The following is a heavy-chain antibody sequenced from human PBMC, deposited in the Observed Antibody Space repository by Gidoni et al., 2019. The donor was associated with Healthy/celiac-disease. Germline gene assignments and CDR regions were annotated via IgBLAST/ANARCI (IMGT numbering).Heavy chain of an antibody. V-gene: IGHV3-23*01. CDR3: AKDRIPKQQLVPLDY. D-gene: IGHD6-13*01. J-gene: IGHJ4*02. Sequence: TISRDNSKNTLYLQMNSLRAEDTAVYYCAKDRIPKQQLVPLDYWGQGTLVTVSS.